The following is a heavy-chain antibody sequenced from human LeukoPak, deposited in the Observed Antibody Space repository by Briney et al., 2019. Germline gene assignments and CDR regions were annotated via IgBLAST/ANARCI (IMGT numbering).Heavy chain of an antibody. CDR1: GGSISPYF. CDR3: ARDDYRGVTNFDP. J-gene: IGHJ5*02. V-gene: IGHV4-59*01. CDR2: ISYTGST. D-gene: IGHD3-10*01. Sequence: PSETLSLTCTVSGGSISPYFWSWIRQPPGKGLEWIGYISYTGSTNYNPSLKSRVTISVDTSKNQFSLQLTSVAAADTAVYYCARDDYRGVTNFDPWGQGTLVTVSS.